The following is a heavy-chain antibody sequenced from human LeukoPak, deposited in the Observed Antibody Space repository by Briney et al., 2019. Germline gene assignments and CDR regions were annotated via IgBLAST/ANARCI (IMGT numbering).Heavy chain of an antibody. Sequence: EASVKVSCKASGYTFNTYGITWVRQAPGQGLEWMGWISGYNGNTKYAQKLQGRVTMTTDTSTSTAYMELRSLRSDDTAMYYCARETYHDILTGTDYWGQGTLVTVSS. D-gene: IGHD3-9*01. J-gene: IGHJ4*02. CDR2: ISGYNGNT. CDR3: ARETYHDILTGTDY. CDR1: GYTFNTYG. V-gene: IGHV1-18*01.